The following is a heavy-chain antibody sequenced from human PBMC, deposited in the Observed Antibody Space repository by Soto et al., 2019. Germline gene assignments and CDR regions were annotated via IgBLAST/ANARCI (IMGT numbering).Heavy chain of an antibody. CDR2: IWYDGSNK. CDR3: ARVLYSSGWYDY. D-gene: IGHD6-19*01. CDR1: GFTFSSYG. Sequence: GGSLRVSCAASGFTFSSYGMHWVRQAPGKGLEWVAVIWYDGSNKYYADSVKGRFTISRDNSKNTLYLQMNSLRAEDTAVYYCARVLYSSGWYDYWGPVSLVPVSS. V-gene: IGHV3-33*01. J-gene: IGHJ4*02.